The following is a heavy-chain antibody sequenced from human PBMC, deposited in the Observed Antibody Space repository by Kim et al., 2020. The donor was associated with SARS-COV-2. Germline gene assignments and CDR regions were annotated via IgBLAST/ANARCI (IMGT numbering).Heavy chain of an antibody. CDR3: ARDYRQLALMYYFDY. D-gene: IGHD1-1*01. J-gene: IGHJ4*02. V-gene: IGHV1-3*01. Sequence: QNFQRRVTITRDTSASSVYVDLSSLRSEDTAIYYCARDYRQLALMYYFDYWGQGTLVAVSS.